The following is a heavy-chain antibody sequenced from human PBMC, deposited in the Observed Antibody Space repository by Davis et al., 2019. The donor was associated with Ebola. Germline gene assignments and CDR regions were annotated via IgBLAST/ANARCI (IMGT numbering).Heavy chain of an antibody. V-gene: IGHV3-33*08. CDR2: IWFDGSKK. J-gene: IGHJ5*02. Sequence: WGSLRLSCAASGFTFSHYLMHWVRQAPGKGLEWVAIIWFDGSKKYYADSVKGRFTVSRDNAKNTLYLQMNSLRVEDTAVYYCARDGPAARGFDTWGQGTRVTVSS. CDR3: ARDGPAARGFDT. CDR1: GFTFSHYL. D-gene: IGHD6-6*01.